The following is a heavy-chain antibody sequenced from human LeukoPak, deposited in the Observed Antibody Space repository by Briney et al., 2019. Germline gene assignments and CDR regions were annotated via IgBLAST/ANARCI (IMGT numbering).Heavy chain of an antibody. CDR1: GITFSSYG. D-gene: IGHD3-9*01. V-gene: IGHV3-30*02. J-gene: IGHJ4*02. CDR2: IRYDGGYK. CDR3: AKDSPVNYDILTGYIDY. Sequence: GGSLRLSCTASGITFSSYGMHWVRQAPGKGLEWVAFIRYDGGYKYYADSVKGRFTISRDNSKNTLYLQMNSLRADDTAVYYCAKDSPVNYDILTGYIDYWGQGTLVTVSS.